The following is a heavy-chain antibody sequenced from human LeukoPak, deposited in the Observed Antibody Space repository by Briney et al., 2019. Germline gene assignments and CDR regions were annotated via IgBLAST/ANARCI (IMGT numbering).Heavy chain of an antibody. V-gene: IGHV3-23*01. CDR2: ISGSGGST. Sequence: GGSLRLSCAASGFTFSSYAMSWVRQAPGKGLEWVSAISGSGGSTYYADSVKGRFTISRDNSKNTLYLQMNSLRAEDTAVYYCAKQMGAVVVPAAKGDAFDIWGQGTMVTVSS. CDR1: GFTFSSYA. D-gene: IGHD2-2*01. J-gene: IGHJ3*02. CDR3: AKQMGAVVVPAAKGDAFDI.